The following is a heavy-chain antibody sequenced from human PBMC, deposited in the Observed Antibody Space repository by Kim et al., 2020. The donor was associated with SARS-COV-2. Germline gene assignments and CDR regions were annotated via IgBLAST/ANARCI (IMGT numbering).Heavy chain of an antibody. V-gene: IGHV2-5*02. CDR3: ARDRVVVDRYCYYYYLDV. D-gene: IGHD3-22*01. Sequence: SGPTLVKPTQTLTLTCTFSGFSLSTSGVGVGWIRQPPGKALEWLALIYWDDDKRYSPSLKSRLTITKDTSKNQVVLTMTNMDPVDTATYYCARDRVVVDRYCYYYYLDVWGKGTTVTVSS. CDR2: IYWDDDK. CDR1: GFSLSTSGVG. J-gene: IGHJ6*03.